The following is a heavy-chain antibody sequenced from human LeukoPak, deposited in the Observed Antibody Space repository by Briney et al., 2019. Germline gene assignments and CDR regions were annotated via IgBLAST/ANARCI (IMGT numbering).Heavy chain of an antibody. Sequence: PSETLSLTCTVSGVSISSGDYYWRWLRQPPGKGLEWIGYIYYSGSTYYNPSLKSRVTISVDTSKNQFSLKLSSVTAADTAVYYCARDGGGDYYAFDIWGQGTMVTVSS. J-gene: IGHJ3*02. CDR1: GVSISSGDYY. CDR2: IYYSGST. V-gene: IGHV4-30-4*01. CDR3: ARDGGGDYYAFDI. D-gene: IGHD2-21*02.